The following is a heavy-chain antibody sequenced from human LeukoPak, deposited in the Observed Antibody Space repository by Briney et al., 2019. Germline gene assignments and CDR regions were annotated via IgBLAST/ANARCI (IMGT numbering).Heavy chain of an antibody. Sequence: ASVKVSCKASGYTFTGYYMHWVRQAPGQGLEWMGWINPNSGGTNYAQKFQGRGTMTRDTSISTAYMELSRLRSDDTAVYYCARNYYGSGTYPSGYWGQGTLVTVSS. J-gene: IGHJ4*02. D-gene: IGHD3-10*01. CDR3: ARNYYGSGTYPSGY. CDR1: GYTFTGYY. CDR2: INPNSGGT. V-gene: IGHV1-2*02.